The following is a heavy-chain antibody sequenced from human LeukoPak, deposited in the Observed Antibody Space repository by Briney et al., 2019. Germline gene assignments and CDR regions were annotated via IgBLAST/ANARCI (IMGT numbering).Heavy chain of an antibody. CDR3: ARGGGYDYFYAMDV. V-gene: IGHV3-53*01. CDR2: ISSGGNT. Sequence: GGSLRLSCEASGFIVSSNYMSWVRQAPGKGLAWVSVISSGGNTNYADSVKGRFTISRDNSKNTVYLQMNSLRAEDTAVYYCARGGGYDYFYAMDVWGRGTTVTVSS. J-gene: IGHJ6*02. D-gene: IGHD3-16*01. CDR1: GFIVSSNY.